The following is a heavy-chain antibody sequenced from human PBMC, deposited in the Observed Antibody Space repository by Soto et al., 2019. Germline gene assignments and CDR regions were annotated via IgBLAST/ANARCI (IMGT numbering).Heavy chain of an antibody. CDR3: ARDGGRHSGGIDY. CDR1: GGTFSSYS. V-gene: IGHV1-69*13. Sequence: ASVKVSCKASGGTFSSYSINWVRQAPGQGLEWMGEIIPIFGTANYAQKFQGRVTITADESTSTAYMELSSLRSEDTAVYYCARDGGRHSGGIDYWGQGTMVTVSS. J-gene: IGHJ4*02. D-gene: IGHD1-26*01. CDR2: IIPIFGTA.